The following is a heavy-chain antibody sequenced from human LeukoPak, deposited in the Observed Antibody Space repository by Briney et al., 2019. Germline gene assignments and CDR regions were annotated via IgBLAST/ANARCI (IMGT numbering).Heavy chain of an antibody. J-gene: IGHJ4*02. CDR2: IYHSGAT. Sequence: SETLSLTCAVSNYSISSGYYWGWIRRPPGKGLEWIGNIYHSGATYYNPSLKSRVTVSVDTSKNQISLKLTSVTAADTAVYYYASGDGYTFFDYWGPGILVTVSS. V-gene: IGHV4-38-2*01. D-gene: IGHD5-24*01. CDR3: ASGDGYTFFDY. CDR1: NYSISSGYY.